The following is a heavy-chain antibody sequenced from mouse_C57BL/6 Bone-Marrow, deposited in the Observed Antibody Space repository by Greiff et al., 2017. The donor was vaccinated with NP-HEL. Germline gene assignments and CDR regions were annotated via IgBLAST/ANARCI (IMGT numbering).Heavy chain of an antibody. Sequence: VQLQQSGPELVKPGASVKISCKASGYTFTDYYMNWVKQSHGKSLEWIGDINPNNGGTSYNQKFKGKATLTVDKSSSTAYMELRSLTSEDSAFYYCARWAYWGQGTLVTVSA. CDR2: INPNNGGT. V-gene: IGHV1-26*01. CDR1: GYTFTDYY. CDR3: ARWAY. J-gene: IGHJ3*01.